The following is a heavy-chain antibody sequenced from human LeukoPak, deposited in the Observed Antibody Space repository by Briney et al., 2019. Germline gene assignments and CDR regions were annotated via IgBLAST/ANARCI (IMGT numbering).Heavy chain of an antibody. V-gene: IGHV1-46*01. Sequence: ASVKVSCKASGYTFTSYYMHWVRQAPGQGLEWMGIINPSGGSTSYAQKFQGRVTMTRDTSTSTVYMELSSLRAEDTAVYYCAHQLADMTQRASGVSYFQHWGQGTLVTVSS. D-gene: IGHD1-26*01. CDR2: INPSGGST. CDR3: AHQLADMTQRASGVSYFQH. CDR1: GYTFTSYY. J-gene: IGHJ1*01.